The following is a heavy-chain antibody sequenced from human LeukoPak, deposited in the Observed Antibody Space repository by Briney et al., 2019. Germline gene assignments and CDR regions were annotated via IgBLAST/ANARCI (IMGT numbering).Heavy chain of an antibody. J-gene: IGHJ4*02. CDR1: GFTFSSYS. Sequence: GGSLRLSCAASGFTFSSYSMNWVRQAPGKGLEWVSSISSSSSYIYYADSVKGRFTISRDNAKNSLYLQMNSLRAEDTAVYYCAKDENWSGYYTEGYFDYWGQGTLVTVSS. CDR2: ISSSSSYI. V-gene: IGHV3-21*04. CDR3: AKDENWSGYYTEGYFDY. D-gene: IGHD3-3*01.